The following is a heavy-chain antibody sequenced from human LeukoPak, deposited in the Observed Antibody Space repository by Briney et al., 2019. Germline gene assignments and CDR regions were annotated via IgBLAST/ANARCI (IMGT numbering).Heavy chain of an antibody. CDR3: AKGSGDNSVYVS. CDR2: TSGSGGST. CDR1: GFTFSSCA. D-gene: IGHD4-23*01. V-gene: IGHV3-23*01. J-gene: IGHJ5*02. Sequence: GGSLRLSCAASGFTFSSCAMSWVRQAPGRGLEWVSFTSGSGGSTYYADSVKGRFTISRDNSRNTLYPQVNSLRPEDTAVYYCAKGSGDNSVYVSLGQGTLVTVSS.